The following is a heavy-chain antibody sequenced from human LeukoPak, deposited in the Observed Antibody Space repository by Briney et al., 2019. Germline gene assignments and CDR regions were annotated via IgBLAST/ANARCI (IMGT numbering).Heavy chain of an antibody. J-gene: IGHJ4*02. D-gene: IGHD3-22*01. V-gene: IGHV3-9*01. CDR3: ARDRYPYDSSGYYLY. CDR2: ISWNSGSM. Sequence: GGSLRLSCAASGFTFDDYAMHWVRQAPGKGLEWVSGISWNSGSMDYADSVKGRFTISRDNAKNSLYLQMNSLRAEDTALYYCARDRYPYDSSGYYLYWGQGTLVTVSS. CDR1: GFTFDDYA.